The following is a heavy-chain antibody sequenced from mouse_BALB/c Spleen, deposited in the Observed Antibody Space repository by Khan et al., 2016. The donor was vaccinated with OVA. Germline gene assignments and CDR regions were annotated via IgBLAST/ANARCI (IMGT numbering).Heavy chain of an antibody. V-gene: IGHV3-8*02. Sequence: EVQLVESGPSLVKPSQTLSLTCSVTGDSITSGYWNWIRKFPGNKLEYMGYISYSGNTYYNPSLKSRISITRDTSKNPYYLQLNSVTTEDTATCYWACELRGFTYWGQGTLVTVSA. CDR3: ACELRGFTY. CDR1: GDSITSGY. CDR2: ISYSGNT. D-gene: IGHD1-1*01. J-gene: IGHJ3*01.